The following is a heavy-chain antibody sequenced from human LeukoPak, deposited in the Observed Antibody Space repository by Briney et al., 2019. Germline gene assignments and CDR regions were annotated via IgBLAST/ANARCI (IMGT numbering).Heavy chain of an antibody. V-gene: IGHV1-46*01. CDR1: GYTFTGYY. CDR2: INPSGGST. CDR3: ARVGGWLRFNY. Sequence: ASVKVSCKASGYTFTGYYMHWVRQAPGQGLEWMGIINPSGGSTSYAQKFQGRVTMTRDTSTSTAYMELSSLRSEDTAVYYCARVGGWLRFNYWGQGTLVTVSS. J-gene: IGHJ4*02. D-gene: IGHD5-12*01.